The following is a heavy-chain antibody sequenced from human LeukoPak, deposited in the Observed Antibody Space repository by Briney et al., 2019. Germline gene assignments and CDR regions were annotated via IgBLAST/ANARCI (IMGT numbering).Heavy chain of an antibody. D-gene: IGHD1-26*01. J-gene: IGHJ4*02. CDR3: ARDRWELLSFDY. Sequence: PGGSLRLSCAASGFTFSSSAMSWVRQAPGKGLEWVSAISNNGGYTYYADSVQGRFTISRDNSKSTLCLQMNSLRAEDTAVYYCARDRWELLSFDYWGQGTLVTVSS. CDR2: ISNNGGYT. V-gene: IGHV3-23*01. CDR1: GFTFSSSA.